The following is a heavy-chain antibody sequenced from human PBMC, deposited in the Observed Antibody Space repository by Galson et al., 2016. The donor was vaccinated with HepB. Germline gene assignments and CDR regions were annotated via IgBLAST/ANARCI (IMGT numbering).Heavy chain of an antibody. CDR3: ARGGVIAVAGWVGAWFDP. Sequence: SVKVSCKASGGTFSNYVISWVRQAPGQGLEWMGGIIPTFGTAHYAQQFQGRVTITADESASTAYMELNSLRSEDTAVYFCARGGVIAVAGWVGAWFDPWGQGTLVTVSS. CDR2: IIPTFGTA. J-gene: IGHJ5*02. V-gene: IGHV1-69*13. D-gene: IGHD6-19*01. CDR1: GGTFSNYV.